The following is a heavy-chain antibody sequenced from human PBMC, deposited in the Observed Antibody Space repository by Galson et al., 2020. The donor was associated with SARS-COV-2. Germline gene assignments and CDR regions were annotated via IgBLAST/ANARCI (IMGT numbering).Heavy chain of an antibody. V-gene: IGHV3-30-3*01. CDR3: ARDGIGYCSSTSCIPYYFDF. CDR1: GFTFSASP. D-gene: IGHD2-2*01. Sequence: GESLKISCAASGFTFSASPMHWVRQAPGKGLEWVAVISYDGSNKYYAGSVKGRFTISRDNSKNTLYLQMNSLRAEDMAMYYCARDGIGYCSSTSCIPYYFDFWGQGTLVTVSS. CDR2: ISYDGSNK. J-gene: IGHJ4*02.